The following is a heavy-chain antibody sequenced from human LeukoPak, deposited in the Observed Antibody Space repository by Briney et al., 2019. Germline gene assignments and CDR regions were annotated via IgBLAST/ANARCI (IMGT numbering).Heavy chain of an antibody. CDR1: GYTFTSYD. CDR2: INPNSGNT. J-gene: IGHJ6*03. CDR3: ARGERSRYQLLLGGRVYYMDV. V-gene: IGHV1-8*03. D-gene: IGHD2-2*01. Sequence: ASVKVSCKASGYTFTSYDINWVRQAPGQGLEWMGWINPNSGNTGYTQKFQGRVTITLNTSISTAYMELSSLRSDDTAIYYCARGERSRYQLLLGGRVYYMDVWGEGTTVTVSS.